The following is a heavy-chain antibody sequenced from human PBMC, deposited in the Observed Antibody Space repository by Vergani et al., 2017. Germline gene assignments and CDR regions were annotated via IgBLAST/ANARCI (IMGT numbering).Heavy chain of an antibody. D-gene: IGHD3-9*01. V-gene: IGHV1-69*04. Sequence: QVQLVQSGAEVKKPGSSVKVSCKASGGTFSSYAISWVRKAPGQGLEWMGRIIPILGIANYAQKFQGRVTITADKSTSTAYMELSSLRSEDTAVYYCARDLVLAGDIPDAFDIWGQGTMVTVSS. CDR2: IIPILGIA. CDR1: GGTFSSYA. J-gene: IGHJ3*02. CDR3: ARDLVLAGDIPDAFDI.